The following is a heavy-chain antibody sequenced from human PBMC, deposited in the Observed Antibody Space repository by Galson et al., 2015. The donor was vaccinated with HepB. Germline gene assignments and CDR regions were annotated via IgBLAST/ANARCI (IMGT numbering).Heavy chain of an antibody. CDR1: GFTFSNFA. J-gene: IGHJ4*02. CDR2: ISPSGGAT. V-gene: IGHV3-23*01. Sequence: LRLSCAASGFTFSNFAMSWVRQAPGKGLQWVSSISPSGGATYYADSVKGRFTISRDNSKNTLYLQMNSLRADDTAVFYCAKDRDYYDSNGYYYLFSWGQGTLVTASS. CDR3: AKDRDYYDSNGYYYLFS. D-gene: IGHD3-22*01.